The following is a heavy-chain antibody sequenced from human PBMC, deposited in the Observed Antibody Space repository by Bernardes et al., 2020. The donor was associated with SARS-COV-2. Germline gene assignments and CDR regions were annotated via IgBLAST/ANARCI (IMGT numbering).Heavy chain of an antibody. CDR3: AKDYCDSDCDFFDH. V-gene: IGHV3-23*01. Sequence: GGSLRLSCAASGFSVGEYAMSWVRQAPGKGLEWVSGISGSGDITNYADSVQGRFTISRDISKNTVYLQMNTLRAGDTAIYYRAKDYCDSDCDFFDHWGQGTLVTVSS. J-gene: IGHJ4*02. CDR2: ISGSGDIT. CDR1: GFSVGEYA. D-gene: IGHD2-21*02.